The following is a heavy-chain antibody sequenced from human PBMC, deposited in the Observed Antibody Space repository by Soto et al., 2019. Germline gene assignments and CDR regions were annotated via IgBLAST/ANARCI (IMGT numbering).Heavy chain of an antibody. CDR2: INPDGSAK. D-gene: IGHD3-3*02. V-gene: IGHV3-7*01. J-gene: IGHJ4*02. Sequence: EVQMVASGGGVVQPGGSLRLSCAASGFTFSDQWMSWVRQAPGKGLEWVANINPDGSAKSHVDSVEGRFTISRDNAKNSLYLQMNTLRVEDTAVYYCARGPFWGKGTLVTVSS. CDR1: GFTFSDQW. CDR3: ARGPF.